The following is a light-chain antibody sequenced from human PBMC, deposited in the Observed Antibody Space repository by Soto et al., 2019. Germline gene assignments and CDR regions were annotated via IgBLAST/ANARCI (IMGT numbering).Light chain of an antibody. J-gene: IGKJ1*01. V-gene: IGKV3-20*01. Sequence: EIVLTQSPGTLSLSPGERATLSCRASQSVSSSYLAWYQQKPGQAPRLLIYGASSRATGIPDRFSGSGSGTDFTLTISRLEPEDLALYYYQLYGCSPRTFAQGTHVAIK. CDR2: GAS. CDR3: QLYGCSPRT. CDR1: QSVSSSY.